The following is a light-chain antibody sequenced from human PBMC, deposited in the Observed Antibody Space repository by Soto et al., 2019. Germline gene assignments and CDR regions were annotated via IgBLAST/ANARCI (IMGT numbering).Light chain of an antibody. J-gene: IGLJ2*01. Sequence: QSALTQPASVSGSPGQSITISCTGTSNDVGRYNYVSWYQQHPGKAPKLMIYDVNNRPSGVSNRFSGSKSGNTASLTISGLQAEDEADYYCSSYTSSSTRVVFGGGTKLTVL. V-gene: IGLV2-14*01. CDR2: DVN. CDR1: SNDVGRYNY. CDR3: SSYTSSSTRVV.